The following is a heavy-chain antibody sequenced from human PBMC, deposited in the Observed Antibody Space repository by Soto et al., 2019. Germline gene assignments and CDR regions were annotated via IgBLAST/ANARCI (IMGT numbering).Heavy chain of an antibody. CDR2: NNPGDSDT. CDR1: GYIFSIYG. CDR3: ARLVFVYDFLSGYYNVHHYYGIDV. V-gene: IGHV5-51*01. Sequence: GESLKFSCKGSGYIFSIYGICWVRQGPGKGLDRKRINNPGDSDTRYNPSFQGQVTISVDKSTSTAYLRWNSLKASDTAIYYCARLVFVYDFLSGYYNVHHYYGIDVWGQGTTVTVSS. D-gene: IGHD3-3*01. J-gene: IGHJ6*02.